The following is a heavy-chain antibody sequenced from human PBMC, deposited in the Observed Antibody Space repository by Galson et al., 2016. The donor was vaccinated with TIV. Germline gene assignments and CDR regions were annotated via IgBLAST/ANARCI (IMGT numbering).Heavy chain of an antibody. CDR2: INAANGDT. Sequence: SVKVSCKASGYTFINYAIHWVRQAPGQRLEWMGWINAANGDTKSSQKFQGRVTTTRDTSANTAYMELSSLRSEDTAVYYFSRSDAISGYYYHFDYWGQGTLVTVSS. V-gene: IGHV1-3*01. J-gene: IGHJ4*02. CDR3: SRSDAISGYYYHFDY. CDR1: GYTFINYA. D-gene: IGHD3-22*01.